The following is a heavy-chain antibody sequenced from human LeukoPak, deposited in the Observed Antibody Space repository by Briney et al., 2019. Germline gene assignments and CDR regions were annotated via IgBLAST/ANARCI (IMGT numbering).Heavy chain of an antibody. V-gene: IGHV3-74*01. CDR3: ARDWVHKIDY. CDR1: GFTFSSYV. Sequence: GGSLRLSCETAGFTFSSYVMHWVRRTPGKGLVWVSRISHDGIISYADSVKGRFTISRDNAKNTLILQMNSLRVEDTAVYYCARDWVHKIDYWGRGTLVTVSS. CDR2: ISHDGII. J-gene: IGHJ4*02. D-gene: IGHD3-16*01.